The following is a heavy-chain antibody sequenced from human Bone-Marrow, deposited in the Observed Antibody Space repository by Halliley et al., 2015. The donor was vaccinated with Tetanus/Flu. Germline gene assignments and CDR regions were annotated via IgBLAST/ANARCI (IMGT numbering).Heavy chain of an antibody. Sequence: SLRLSCAASGFTFSSYWMDWVRQAPGKGLEWVANIKQDGSEKYYVDSVKGRFTISRDNAKNSLYLQMNSLRPDDTAVYYCARDGGWLHLDYWGQGTLVTVSS. V-gene: IGHV3-7*01. CDR1: GFTFSSYW. CDR2: IKQDGSEK. J-gene: IGHJ4*02. CDR3: ARDGGWLHLDY. D-gene: IGHD3-16*01.